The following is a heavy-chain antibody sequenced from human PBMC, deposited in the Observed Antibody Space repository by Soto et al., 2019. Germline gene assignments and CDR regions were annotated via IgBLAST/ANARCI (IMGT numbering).Heavy chain of an antibody. V-gene: IGHV1-69*13. D-gene: IGHD2-21*02. Sequence: SVKVSCKASGGTFSSYAISWVRQAPGQGLEWMGGIIPIFGTANYAQKFQGRVTITADESTSTAYMELSSLRSEDTAVYYCARSTYCGGDCYSDFDYWGQGTLVTVSS. CDR3: ARSTYCGGDCYSDFDY. CDR2: IIPIFGTA. J-gene: IGHJ4*02. CDR1: GGTFSSYA.